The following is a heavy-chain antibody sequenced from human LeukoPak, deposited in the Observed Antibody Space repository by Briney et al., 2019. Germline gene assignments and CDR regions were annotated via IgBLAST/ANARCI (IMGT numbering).Heavy chain of an antibody. V-gene: IGHV3-30*04. CDR2: TANDGRNE. CDR3: AELGITMIGGV. Sequence: GGSLRLSCVASGFTFRRYDMHWVRQAPGKGLEWVAVTANDGRNEIYADSVKGRFTISRDNAKNSLYLQMNSLRAEDTAVYYCAELGITMIGGVWGKGTTVTISS. CDR1: GFTFRRYD. J-gene: IGHJ6*04. D-gene: IGHD3-10*02.